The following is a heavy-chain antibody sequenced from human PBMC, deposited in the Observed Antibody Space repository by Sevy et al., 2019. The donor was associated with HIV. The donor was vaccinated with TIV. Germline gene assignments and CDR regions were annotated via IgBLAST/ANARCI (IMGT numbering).Heavy chain of an antibody. D-gene: IGHD3-22*01. Sequence: GGALRLSCAASGFTFSSYALNWVRQAPGKGLEWVSTISGSGGSTYYAASVKGRFTISRDNSKNTLYLQMDSLRAEDTAVYYCAKDRYHTSGYYPEGAFDIWGQGTMVTVSS. CDR3: AKDRYHTSGYYPEGAFDI. CDR1: GFTFSSYA. J-gene: IGHJ3*02. V-gene: IGHV3-23*01. CDR2: ISGSGGST.